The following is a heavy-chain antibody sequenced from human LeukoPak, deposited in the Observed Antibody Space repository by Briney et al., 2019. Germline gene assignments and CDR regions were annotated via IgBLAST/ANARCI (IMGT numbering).Heavy chain of an antibody. D-gene: IGHD4-23*01. J-gene: IGHJ4*02. CDR1: GGTFSSYA. Sequence: GASVKVSCKASGGTFSSYAISWVRQAPGQGLEWMGGIIPIFGTANYAQKFQGRVTITTDESTSTAYTELSSLRSEDTAVYYCASPLRKRAHFDYGGNSNFDYWGQGTLVTVSS. V-gene: IGHV1-69*05. CDR2: IIPIFGTA. CDR3: ASPLRKRAHFDYGGNSNFDY.